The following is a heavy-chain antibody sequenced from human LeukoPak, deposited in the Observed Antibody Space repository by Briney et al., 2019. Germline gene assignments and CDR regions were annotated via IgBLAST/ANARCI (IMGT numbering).Heavy chain of an antibody. V-gene: IGHV4-39*01. CDR3: ARGGSYPGMDV. CDR1: GGSISSSNYS. Sequence: SETLSLTCTVSGGSISSSNYSWGWIRQPPGKGLEWIGNIYYSGGTYYNPSLKSRVTISVDTSKNQFSLKLSSVTAADTAVYYCARGGSYPGMDVWGQGTTVTVSS. D-gene: IGHD1-26*01. CDR2: IYYSGGT. J-gene: IGHJ6*02.